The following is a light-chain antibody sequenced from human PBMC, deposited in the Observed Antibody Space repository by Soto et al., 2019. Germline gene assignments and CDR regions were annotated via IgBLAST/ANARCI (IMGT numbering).Light chain of an antibody. J-gene: IGKJ5*01. CDR2: AAS. CDR1: QSINRY. V-gene: IGKV1-39*01. CDR3: QQSYNTLIT. Sequence: IQITHAPSSLSASVGDRVTMTCRSSQSINRYLKWYQQKQGKAPKLLIYAASSLQSGVPSRFRGSGYGTDFTITISSLQPEDFANYYCQQSYNTLITFGQGTRLEI.